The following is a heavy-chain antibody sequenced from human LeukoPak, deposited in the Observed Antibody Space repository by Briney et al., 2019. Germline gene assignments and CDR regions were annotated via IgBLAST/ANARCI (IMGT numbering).Heavy chain of an antibody. Sequence: ASVKVSCKASGYTFTSYGISWVRQAPGQGLEWMGWISAYNGNTNYAQKLQGRVTMTTDTSTSTAYMELRSLRSDDTAVYYCARGVGDSSGYDRLLWFDPWGQGTLVTVSS. D-gene: IGHD3-22*01. CDR3: ARGVGDSSGYDRLLWFDP. CDR1: GYTFTSYG. V-gene: IGHV1-18*01. J-gene: IGHJ5*02. CDR2: ISAYNGNT.